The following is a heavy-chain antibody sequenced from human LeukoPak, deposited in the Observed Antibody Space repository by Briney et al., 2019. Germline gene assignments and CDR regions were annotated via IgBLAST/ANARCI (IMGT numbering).Heavy chain of an antibody. CDR1: GFTFRHYA. CDR2: IYSGGST. CDR3: ASPYSYSKGAFDI. J-gene: IGHJ3*02. Sequence: GGSLRLSCVASGFTFRHYAMSWVRQAPGRGLEWVSIIYSGGSTYYADSVKGRFIISRDKSKNTLYLQMNSLRAEDTAVYYCASPYSYSKGAFDIWGQGTMVTVSS. D-gene: IGHD2-21*01. V-gene: IGHV3-66*01.